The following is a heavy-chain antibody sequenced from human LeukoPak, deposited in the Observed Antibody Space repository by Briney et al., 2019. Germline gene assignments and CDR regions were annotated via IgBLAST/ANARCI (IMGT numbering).Heavy chain of an antibody. Sequence: ASVKVSCKASGYTFTSYGISWVRQAPGQGLEWMGWISAYNGNTNYAQRLQGRVTMTTDTSTSTAYMELRSLRSDDTAIYYCARGIDSGSPPLGTFEIWGQGTMVTVSS. J-gene: IGHJ3*02. CDR2: ISAYNGNT. CDR3: ARGIDSGSPPLGTFEI. CDR1: GYTFTSYG. V-gene: IGHV1-18*01. D-gene: IGHD1-26*01.